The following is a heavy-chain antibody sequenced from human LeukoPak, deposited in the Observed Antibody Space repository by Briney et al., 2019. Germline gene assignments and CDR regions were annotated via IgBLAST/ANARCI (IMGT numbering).Heavy chain of an antibody. D-gene: IGHD6-19*01. Sequence: PGGSLRLSCAASGFTFSSYSMNWVRQAPGKGLEGVSYISSSSSTIYYADSVKGRFTISRDNAKNSLYLQMNSLRAEDTAVYYFASGLGSSGTFDYWGQGTLVTVSS. V-gene: IGHV3-48*04. CDR3: ASGLGSSGTFDY. J-gene: IGHJ4*02. CDR2: ISSSSSTI. CDR1: GFTFSSYS.